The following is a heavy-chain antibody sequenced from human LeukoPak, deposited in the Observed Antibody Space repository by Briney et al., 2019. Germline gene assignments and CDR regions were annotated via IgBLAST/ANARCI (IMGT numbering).Heavy chain of an antibody. Sequence: SETLSLTCAVSSGSISSSNWWSWVRQPPGKGLEWIGEIYHSGSTNYNPSLKSRVTISVDKSKNQFSLKHSSVTAAYTAVYYCARGLDTAMVTLDYWGQGTLVTVSS. V-gene: IGHV4-4*02. D-gene: IGHD5-18*01. J-gene: IGHJ4*02. CDR1: SGSISSSNW. CDR3: ARGLDTAMVTLDY. CDR2: IYHSGST.